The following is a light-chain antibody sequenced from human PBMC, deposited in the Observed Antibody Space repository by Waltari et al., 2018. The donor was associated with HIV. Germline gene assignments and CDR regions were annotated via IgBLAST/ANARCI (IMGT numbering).Light chain of an antibody. J-gene: IGLJ2*01. CDR2: DKH. V-gene: IGLV1-51*01. Sequence: SLLTQPTSVSAAPGQRVTISCSGSDSNVGSNFVSWYQHIPGTGPKLLLYDKHQRHAGVPECFSASKTGTSASLDITGLQTADEADYYCVTWDSNVQILLFGGGTKVTVL. CDR1: DSNVGSNF. CDR3: VTWDSNVQILL.